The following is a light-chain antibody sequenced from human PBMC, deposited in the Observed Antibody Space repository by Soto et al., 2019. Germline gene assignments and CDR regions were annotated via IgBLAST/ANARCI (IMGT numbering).Light chain of an antibody. J-gene: IGLJ2*01. Sequence: QSVLTQPPSVSGAPGQRVTISCTGSSSNIGAGYDVHWYQQLPGTAPKLLIYGNSNRPSGVPDRFSGSKSGTSASLAITGLQAEDGPDYYYQPYDTSLSGWVLGGGTKLTVL. CDR3: QPYDTSLSGWV. CDR2: GNS. V-gene: IGLV1-40*01. CDR1: SSNIGAGYD.